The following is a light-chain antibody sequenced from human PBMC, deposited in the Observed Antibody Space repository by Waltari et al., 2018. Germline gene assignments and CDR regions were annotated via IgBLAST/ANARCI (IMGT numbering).Light chain of an antibody. CDR1: SSNIGDSA. CDR2: YDD. J-gene: IGLJ2*01. V-gene: IGLV1-36*01. CDR3: AAWDVSLNALI. Sequence: QSALTQPPSVSGAPRQRVTISCSGSSSNIGDSAVNWYQQFPGKSPKLVIYYDDLLPPGVPDRFSGSKSGSSASLAISGLQSEDEALYFCAAWDVSLNALIFGGGTKLTVL.